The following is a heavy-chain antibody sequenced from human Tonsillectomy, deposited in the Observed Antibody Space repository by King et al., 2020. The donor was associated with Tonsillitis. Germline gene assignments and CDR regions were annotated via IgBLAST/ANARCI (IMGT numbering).Heavy chain of an antibody. Sequence: QLQESGPGLVKPSETLSLTCTVPGGSISSYYWSWIRPPPGKGLEWIGYIYDSGSTNYNPSLKSRGTISVDTSKNQLSLKLSSVTAADTAVYYCARGSNIAAAGTGYYFDYWGQGTLVTVSS. CDR3: ARGSNIAAAGTGYYFDY. D-gene: IGHD6-13*01. J-gene: IGHJ4*02. CDR2: IYDSGST. CDR1: GGSISSYY. V-gene: IGHV4-59*01.